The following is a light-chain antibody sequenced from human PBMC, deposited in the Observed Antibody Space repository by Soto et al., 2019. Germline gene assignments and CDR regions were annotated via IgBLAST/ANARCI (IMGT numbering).Light chain of an antibody. CDR2: GAS. CDR1: QSVSSSY. V-gene: IGKV3-20*01. Sequence: EIVLTQSPGTLSLSPGERATLSCRASQSVSSSYLAWYQQKPGQAPRQLIYGASSRATGIPDRFSGSGSGTDFTLTITSLQPDDFATYYCQQYNSYSWTFGQGTKVEIK. J-gene: IGKJ1*01. CDR3: QQYNSYSWT.